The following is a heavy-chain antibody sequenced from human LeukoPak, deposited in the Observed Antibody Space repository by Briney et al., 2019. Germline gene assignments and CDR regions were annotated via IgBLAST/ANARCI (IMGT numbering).Heavy chain of an antibody. CDR3: AREKGDGSGRSYFDY. CDR2: IYYSGST. J-gene: IGHJ4*02. V-gene: IGHV4-31*03. CDR1: GGSISSGGYY. Sequence: SETLSLTCTVSGGSISSGGYYWGWIGQHPGKGLEWIGYIYYSGSTYYNPSLKSRVTISVDTSKTQFSLKLSSVTAADTAVYYCAREKGDGSGRSYFDYWGQGTLVTVSS. D-gene: IGHD3-10*01.